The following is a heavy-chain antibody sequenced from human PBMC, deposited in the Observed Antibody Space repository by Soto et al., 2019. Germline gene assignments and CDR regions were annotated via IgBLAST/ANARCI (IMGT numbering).Heavy chain of an antibody. V-gene: IGHV3-30*18. D-gene: IGHD3-10*01. CDR1: GFTFSSYG. CDR2: ISYDGSNK. J-gene: IGHJ4*02. CDR3: AKAPSSGSYYMAY. Sequence: GGSLRLSCAASGFTFSSYGMHWVRQAPGKGLEWVAVISYDGSNKYYADSVKGRFTISRDNSKNTLYLQMNSLRAEDTAVYYCAKAPSSGSYYMAYWGQGTLVTVSS.